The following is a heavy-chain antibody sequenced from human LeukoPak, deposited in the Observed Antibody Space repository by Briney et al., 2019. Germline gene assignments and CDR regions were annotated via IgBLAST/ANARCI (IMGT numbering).Heavy chain of an antibody. V-gene: IGHV4-61*01. CDR3: ARGDRLYSSSWYSDAFDI. CDR2: IYHSGST. Sequence: SETLSLTCTVSGGSVSSGSYYWSWIRQPPGKGLEWIGYIYHSGSTNYNPSLKSRVTISVDTSKNQFSLKLSSVTAADTAVYYSARGDRLYSSSWYSDAFDIWGQGTMVTVSS. CDR1: GGSVSSGSYY. D-gene: IGHD6-13*01. J-gene: IGHJ3*02.